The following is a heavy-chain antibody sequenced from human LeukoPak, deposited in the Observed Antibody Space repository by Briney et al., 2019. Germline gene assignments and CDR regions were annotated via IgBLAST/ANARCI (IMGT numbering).Heavy chain of an antibody. J-gene: IGHJ3*02. CDR1: AGTFSTYA. V-gene: IGHV1-18*01. Sequence: ASVKVSCKASAGTFSTYAIYWVRQAPGQGLEWMGWISAYNGNTNYAQKLQGRVTMTTDTSTSTAYMELRSLRSDDTAVYYCARDVRTSVQDIVATIGDAFDIWGQGTMVTVSS. CDR2: ISAYNGNT. CDR3: ARDVRTSVQDIVATIGDAFDI. D-gene: IGHD5-12*01.